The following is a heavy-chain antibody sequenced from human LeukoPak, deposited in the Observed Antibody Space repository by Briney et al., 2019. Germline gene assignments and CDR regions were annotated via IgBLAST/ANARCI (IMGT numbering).Heavy chain of an antibody. CDR1: GYTFTSYY. J-gene: IGHJ5*02. Sequence: ASVKVSCKASGYTFTSYYMHWVRQAPGQGLEWMGIINPSGGSTSYAQKFQGRVTMTRDMSTSTVYMELSSLRSEDTAVYYCAREGYCSSTSCYDGNWFDPWGQGTLVTVSS. V-gene: IGHV1-46*01. CDR3: AREGYCSSTSCYDGNWFDP. CDR2: INPSGGST. D-gene: IGHD2-2*01.